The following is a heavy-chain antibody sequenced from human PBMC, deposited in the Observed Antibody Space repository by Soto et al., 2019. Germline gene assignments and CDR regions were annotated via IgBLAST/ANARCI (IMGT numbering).Heavy chain of an antibody. CDR3: ARRLLGGAAT. CDR1: GGSFSGYY. J-gene: IGHJ5*02. CDR2: INHSGST. D-gene: IGHD3-16*01. Sequence: QAQLQQWGAGLLKPSETLSLTCAVYGGSFSGYYWSWIRQPPGKGLEWIGEINHSGSTSYIPSLKSRVIISVATSKNQFSLKLSSVTAADTAVYYCARRLLGGAATWGQGTLVTVSS. V-gene: IGHV4-34*01.